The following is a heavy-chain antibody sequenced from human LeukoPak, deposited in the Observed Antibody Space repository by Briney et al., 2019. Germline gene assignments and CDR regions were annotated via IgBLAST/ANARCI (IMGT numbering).Heavy chain of an antibody. J-gene: IGHJ4*02. D-gene: IGHD3-3*01. V-gene: IGHV1-2*02. CDR2: INPNSGGT. CDR3: ARDRNDFWSAPVGY. CDR1: GYTFTGYY. Sequence: ASVKVSCKASGYTFTGYYMHWVRQAPGQGLEWMGWINPNSGGTNYAQKFQGRVTMTRDTSISTAYMEPSRLRSDDTAMYYCARDRNDFWSAPVGYWGQGTLVTVSS.